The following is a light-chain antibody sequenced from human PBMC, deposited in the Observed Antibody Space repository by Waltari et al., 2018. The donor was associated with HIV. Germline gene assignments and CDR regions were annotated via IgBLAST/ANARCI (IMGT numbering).Light chain of an antibody. V-gene: IGKV2-40*01. CDR2: TLS. J-gene: IGKJ3*01. Sequence: DLVLTQTTLSLHITPGEPASISCRSSQSLLDTFAGNTYLDWYLQKPGQSPRLLIYTLSSRASGVPDRFSGSGSGTNFTLKISSVEAEDVGIYFCMQRVEFPVTFGPGTKLNIK. CDR1: QSLLDTFAGNTY. CDR3: MQRVEFPVT.